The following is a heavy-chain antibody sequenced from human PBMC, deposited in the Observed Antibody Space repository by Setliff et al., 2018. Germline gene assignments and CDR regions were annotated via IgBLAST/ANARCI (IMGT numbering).Heavy chain of an antibody. J-gene: IGHJ3*02. V-gene: IGHV3-53*01. CDR3: ASGGGSSGYAFNI. CDR1: GFTFSSDP. D-gene: IGHD1-26*01. CDR2: IYSSGST. Sequence: GGSLRLSCAASGFTFSSDPMNWVRQAPGKGLEWVSFIYSSGSTYHAESVKGRFTISRDNSKNTLYLQMNSLRVEDTAVYYCASGGGSSGYAFNIWGQGTMVTVSS.